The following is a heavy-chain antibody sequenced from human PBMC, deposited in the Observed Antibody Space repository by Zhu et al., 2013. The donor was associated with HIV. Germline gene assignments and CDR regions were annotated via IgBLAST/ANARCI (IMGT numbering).Heavy chain of an antibody. J-gene: IGHJ3*02. CDR1: GGSISSRSYL. Sequence: QVQLQESGPGLVKPSETLSLTCTVSGGSISSRSYLWGWIRQPPGKGLEWIGSIDYTWNTYYNPSLKSRVTISVDTSKSQLSLKLSSVTAADTAVYYCARDTGPIVPYAAIDIWGQGTMVTVSS. V-gene: IGHV4-39*07. CDR3: ARDTGPIVPYAAIDI. CDR2: IDYTWNT. D-gene: IGHD1-26*01.